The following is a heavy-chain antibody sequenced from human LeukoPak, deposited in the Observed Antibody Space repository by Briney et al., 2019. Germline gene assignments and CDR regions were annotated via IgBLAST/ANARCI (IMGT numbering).Heavy chain of an antibody. CDR3: ARNGGGLDI. Sequence: GGSLRLSCVASGFIFSTYEVIWVRQAPGKGLEWVSYMTTSGSAMSYLDSVKGRFTISRDNAKNSLYLQMSSLRAEDTAVYYCARNGGGLDIWGQGALATVSS. D-gene: IGHD2-15*01. CDR2: MTTSGSAM. V-gene: IGHV3-48*03. J-gene: IGHJ3*02. CDR1: GFIFSTYE.